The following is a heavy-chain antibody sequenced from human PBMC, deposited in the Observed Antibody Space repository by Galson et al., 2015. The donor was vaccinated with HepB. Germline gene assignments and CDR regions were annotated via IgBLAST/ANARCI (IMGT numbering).Heavy chain of an antibody. CDR1: GFTFSSYG. CDR2: IWYDGSNK. J-gene: IGHJ4*02. D-gene: IGHD3-16*02. V-gene: IGHV3-33*01. CDR3: ARGCMITFGGVIVTEYYFDY. Sequence: SLRLSCAASGFTFSSYGMHWVRQAPGKGLEWVAVIWYDGSNKYYADSVKGRFTISRDNSRNTLYLQMNSLRAEDTAVYYCARGCMITFGGVIVTEYYFDYWGQGTLVTVSS.